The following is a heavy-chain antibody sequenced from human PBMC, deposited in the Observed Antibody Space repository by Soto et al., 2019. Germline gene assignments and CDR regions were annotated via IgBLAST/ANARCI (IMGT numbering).Heavy chain of an antibody. V-gene: IGHV1-69*01. CDR1: GGTFSNYA. CDR2: IIPVFGTV. D-gene: IGHD6-13*01. J-gene: IGHJ5*02. CDR3: ARDNPYTNSFGNWFDP. Sequence: QVRVVKSGAEVKKPGSSVKVSCKASGGTFSNYAITWLRLAPGQGLEWLGGIIPVFGTVNYAQKFQGRVTITADESTSTAYMELNRLRSEDTAVYYCARDNPYTNSFGNWFDPSGQGTLVIVS.